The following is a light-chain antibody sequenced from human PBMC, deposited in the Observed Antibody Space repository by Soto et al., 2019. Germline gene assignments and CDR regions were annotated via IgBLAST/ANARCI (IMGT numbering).Light chain of an antibody. V-gene: IGKV1-5*03. Sequence: DIQMTQSPSTLSASVGDRVTITCRASQSVSVWLAWYQQKPGKAPKLLIHTASSLQSGVPSRFSGSGSGTEFTLTISSLQPYDFATYYCQQFNSYPITFGQGTRLEIK. CDR2: TAS. CDR3: QQFNSYPIT. CDR1: QSVSVW. J-gene: IGKJ5*01.